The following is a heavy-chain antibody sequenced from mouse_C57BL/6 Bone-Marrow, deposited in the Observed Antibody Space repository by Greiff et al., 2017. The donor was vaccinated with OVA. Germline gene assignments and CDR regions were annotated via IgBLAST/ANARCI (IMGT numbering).Heavy chain of an antibody. CDR3: ARGRAGYLAWFAY. Sequence: EVQLVESGGDLVKPGGSLKLSCAASGFTFSSYGMSWVRQTPDKRLEWVATISSGGSYTYYPDSVKGRFTISRDNAKNTLYLQMSSLKSEDTAMYYGARGRAGYLAWFAYWGQGTLVTVSA. J-gene: IGHJ3*01. CDR1: GFTFSSYG. CDR2: ISSGGSYT. V-gene: IGHV5-6*01. D-gene: IGHD2-2*01.